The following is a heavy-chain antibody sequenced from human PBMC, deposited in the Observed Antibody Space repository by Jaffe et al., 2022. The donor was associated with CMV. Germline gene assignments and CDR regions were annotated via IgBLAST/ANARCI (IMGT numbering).Heavy chain of an antibody. D-gene: IGHD4-17*01. Sequence: EVQLVESGGGLVQPGGSLRLSCAASGFTFSSYEMNWVRQAPGKGLEWVSYISSSGSTIYYADSVKGRFTISRDNAKNSLYLQMNSLRAEDTAVYYCARGMTTVFRDAFDIWGQGTMVTVSS. CDR1: GFTFSSYE. CDR2: ISSSGSTI. CDR3: ARGMTTVFRDAFDI. J-gene: IGHJ3*02. V-gene: IGHV3-48*03.